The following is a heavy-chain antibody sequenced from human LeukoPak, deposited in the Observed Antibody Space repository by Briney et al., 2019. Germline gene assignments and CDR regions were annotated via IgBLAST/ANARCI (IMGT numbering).Heavy chain of an antibody. Sequence: SETLSLTCAVSGYSISSGYYWGWIRQPPGKGLEWIGSIFHSGSTYYNPSLKSRVNMSVDTSKNQISLKLSSVTAADTAVYYCARASGSYGSGSYYYYGMDVWGKGSTVTVSS. CDR3: ARASGSYGSGSYYYYGMDV. J-gene: IGHJ6*04. V-gene: IGHV4-38-2*01. D-gene: IGHD3-10*01. CDR2: IFHSGST. CDR1: GYSISSGYY.